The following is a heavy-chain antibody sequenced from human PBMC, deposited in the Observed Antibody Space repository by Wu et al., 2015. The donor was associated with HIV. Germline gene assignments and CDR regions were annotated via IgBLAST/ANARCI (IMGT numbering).Heavy chain of an antibody. Sequence: QVQLVQSGAEVKRPGSSVKVSCKASGGTFNTYIITWVRQAPGQGLEWMGWISAYNGNTNYAQKLQGRVTMTTDTSTSTAYMELRSLRSDDTAVYYCARVRPLYVLYFQHWARAPWSPSPQ. D-gene: IGHD2/OR15-2a*01. CDR2: ISAYNGNT. V-gene: IGHV1-18*01. J-gene: IGHJ1*01. CDR1: GGTFNTYI. CDR3: ARVRPLYVLYFQH.